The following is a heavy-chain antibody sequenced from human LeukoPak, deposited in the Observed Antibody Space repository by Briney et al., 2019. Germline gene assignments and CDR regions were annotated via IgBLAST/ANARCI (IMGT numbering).Heavy chain of an antibody. CDR3: AKDERNWNYNLASQTYD. Sequence: GGSLRLACAASGCRFSSYAMSWVRQAPGKGLEWVSAISGSGVSTYYADSVKGRFTVSRDNSKNTLYLQMSSLRAEDTAVYYCAKDERNWNYNLASQTYDWGQGTLVTVSS. J-gene: IGHJ4*02. CDR1: GCRFSSYA. D-gene: IGHD1-7*01. CDR2: ISGSGVST. V-gene: IGHV3-23*01.